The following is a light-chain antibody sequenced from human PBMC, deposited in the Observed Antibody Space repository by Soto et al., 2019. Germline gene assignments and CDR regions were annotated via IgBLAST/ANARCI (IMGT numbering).Light chain of an antibody. V-gene: IGKV3-20*01. Sequence: ETVLTQSPGTLSLSPGERATLSCRASQSVSSNYLAWYQQKPWQAPRLLIYGAFTRATGIPARFSGSGSGTDFTLTISRLAPEDFAVYCCQQFGRSPPSWTFGQGTKVEIK. CDR2: GAF. CDR3: QQFGRSPPSWT. J-gene: IGKJ1*01. CDR1: QSVSSNY.